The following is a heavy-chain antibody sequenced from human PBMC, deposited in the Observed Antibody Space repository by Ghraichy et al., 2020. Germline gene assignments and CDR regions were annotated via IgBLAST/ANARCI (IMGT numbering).Heavy chain of an antibody. D-gene: IGHD3-3*01. CDR2: IWYDGSKK. Sequence: GGSLRLSCAASGFTFSRYGMHWVRQAPGKGLEWVVVIWYDGSKKYYADSVKGRFTISRDNSKNTLYLQLNSLSAEDTAVYYCAKDSNPVLDYYFYGMDVWGQGTTVTVSS. V-gene: IGHV3-33*06. CDR3: AKDSNPVLDYYFYGMDV. J-gene: IGHJ6*02. CDR1: GFTFSRYG.